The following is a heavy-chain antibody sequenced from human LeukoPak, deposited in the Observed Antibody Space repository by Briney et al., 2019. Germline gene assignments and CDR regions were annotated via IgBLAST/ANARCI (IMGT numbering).Heavy chain of an antibody. D-gene: IGHD1-26*01. Sequence: GGTLRLSCAASGFTFSSYAMSWVRHTPEKGLEWVSTISGSGGGTYYADSVKGRFPISRDDSKNTLYLQMNSLRAEDTAVYYCVKDLGRYRNNCFDYWGQGRLV. CDR2: ISGSGGGT. CDR1: GFTFSSYA. CDR3: VKDLGRYRNNCFDY. J-gene: IGHJ4*02. V-gene: IGHV3-23*01.